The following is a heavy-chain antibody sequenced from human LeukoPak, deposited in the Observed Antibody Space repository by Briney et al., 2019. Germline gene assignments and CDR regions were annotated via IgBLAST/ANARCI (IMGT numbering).Heavy chain of an antibody. D-gene: IGHD2-21*02. J-gene: IGHJ1*01. CDR2: IRCEGSST. V-gene: IGHV3-30*02. CDR3: AKDDIVVATAIRDLDK. Sequence: GGSLRLSCAASEFTFRNYGMHWVRQAPDKGLEWVPYIRCEGSSTYYAVRVKGRFTISRDNSKNTLNLQMNSLRAEDTAVYYCAKDDIVVATAIRDLDKWGQGTLVTVSS. CDR1: EFTFRNYG.